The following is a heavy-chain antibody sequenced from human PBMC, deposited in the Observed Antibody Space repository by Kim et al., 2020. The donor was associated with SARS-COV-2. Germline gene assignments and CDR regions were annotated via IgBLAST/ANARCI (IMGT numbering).Heavy chain of an antibody. CDR3: ARDSGITMIVVVIAYDAFDI. D-gene: IGHD3-22*01. V-gene: IGHV4-39*07. J-gene: IGHJ3*02. CDR2: IYYSGST. CDR1: GGSISSSSYY. Sequence: SETLSLTCTVSGGSISSSSYYWGWIRQPPGKGLEWIGSIYYSGSTYYNPSLKSRVTISVDTSKNQFSLKLSSVTAADTAVYYCARDSGITMIVVVIAYDAFDIWGQGTMVTVSS.